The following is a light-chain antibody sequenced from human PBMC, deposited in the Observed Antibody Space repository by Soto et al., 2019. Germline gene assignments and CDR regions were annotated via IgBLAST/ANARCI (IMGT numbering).Light chain of an antibody. CDR2: EVS. CDR1: SSDIGGYNY. J-gene: IGLJ1*01. Sequence: QSALTQPASVSGSPGQSITISCTGTSSDIGGYNYVSWYQQHPGKAPKLMIYEVSSRPSGVSNRFSGSRSGNTASLTISGLRAEDEADYYCCSYANSGSFVFGTGTQLTVL. CDR3: CSYANSGSFV. V-gene: IGLV2-14*01.